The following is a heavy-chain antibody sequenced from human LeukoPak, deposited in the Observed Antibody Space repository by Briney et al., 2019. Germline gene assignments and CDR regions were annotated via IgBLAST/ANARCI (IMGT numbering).Heavy chain of an antibody. CDR1: VGAFSSYA. Sequence: SVKDSCKASVGAFSSYAISSVRQAPGQGLEWMGRIIPMFGTANYAQKCQGRVTITADESTSTAYMELSSLRSEDTAVYYCGRSATWFGELGDFDYWGQGTLVTVSS. V-gene: IGHV1-69*01. CDR2: IIPMFGTA. CDR3: GRSATWFGELGDFDY. J-gene: IGHJ4*02. D-gene: IGHD3-10*01.